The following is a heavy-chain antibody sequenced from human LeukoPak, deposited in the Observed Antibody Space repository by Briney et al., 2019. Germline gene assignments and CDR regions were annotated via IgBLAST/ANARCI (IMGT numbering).Heavy chain of an antibody. CDR1: GYTLTELS. Sequence: ASVKVSCKVSGYTLTELSMHWVRQAPGKGLEWMGGFDPEDGATIYAQKFQGRVTMTEDTSTDTAYMELSSLRSEDTAVYYCATGYSSSWHDAFDIWGQGTMVTVSS. D-gene: IGHD6-13*01. V-gene: IGHV1-24*01. CDR2: FDPEDGAT. CDR3: ATGYSSSWHDAFDI. J-gene: IGHJ3*02.